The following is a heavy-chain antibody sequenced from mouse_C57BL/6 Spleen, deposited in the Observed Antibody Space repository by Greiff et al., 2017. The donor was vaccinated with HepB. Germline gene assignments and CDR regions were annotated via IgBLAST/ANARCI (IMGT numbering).Heavy chain of an antibody. V-gene: IGHV5-17*01. CDR2: ISSGSSTI. D-gene: IGHD1-1*01. CDR1: GFTFSDYG. CDR3: ARRRVGSSSLDV. Sequence: EVKLVESGGGLVKPGGSLKLSCAASGFTFSDYGMHWVRQAPEKGLEWVAYISSGSSTIYYADTVKGRFTISRDNAKKTLFLQMTSLRSEETAMYYCARRRVGSSSLDVWGTGTTVTVSS. J-gene: IGHJ1*03.